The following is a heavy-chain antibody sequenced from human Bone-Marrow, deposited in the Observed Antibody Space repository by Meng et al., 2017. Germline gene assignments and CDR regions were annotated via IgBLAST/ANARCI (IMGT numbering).Heavy chain of an antibody. Sequence: SSVTVSCQASGGTFSRYAISWVRQAPGQGLEWMGGIISIFGTANYAQKFQGRVTITADKSTSTAYMELSSLRSEDTAVYYCARGRRDYGDSYYFDYWGQGTLVTVSS. CDR3: ARGRRDYGDSYYFDY. J-gene: IGHJ4*02. CDR1: GGTFSRYA. D-gene: IGHD4-17*01. CDR2: IISIFGTA. V-gene: IGHV1-69*06.